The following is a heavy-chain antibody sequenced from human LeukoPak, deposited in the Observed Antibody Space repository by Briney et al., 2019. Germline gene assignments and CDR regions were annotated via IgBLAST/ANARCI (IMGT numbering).Heavy chain of an antibody. CDR3: ARGAVEGLDR. D-gene: IGHD6-19*01. CDR2: INTGNGNT. CDR1: GYTFTSNA. V-gene: IGHV1-3*04. Sequence: GASVKVSCKASGYTFTSNAMHWVRQAPGQRPEWMGWINTGNGNTKYSQKFQGRVTISRDTSANTAYMEVSSLRSEDTAVYYCARGAVEGLDRWGQGTLVTVSS. J-gene: IGHJ5*02.